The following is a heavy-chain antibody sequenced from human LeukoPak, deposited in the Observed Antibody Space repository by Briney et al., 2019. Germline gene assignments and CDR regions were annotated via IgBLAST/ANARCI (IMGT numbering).Heavy chain of an antibody. V-gene: IGHV3-48*03. CDR3: ARSLDTAMVDY. D-gene: IGHD5-18*01. Sequence: PGGSLRLSCAASGFTFSSYEMNWVRQAPGKGLEWVSYISSSGSTIYYADSVKGRFTISRDNAKNSLYLQMNSLRAEDTAVYYCARSLDTAMVDYWGQGTLVTVSS. J-gene: IGHJ4*02. CDR1: GFTFSSYE. CDR2: ISSSGSTI.